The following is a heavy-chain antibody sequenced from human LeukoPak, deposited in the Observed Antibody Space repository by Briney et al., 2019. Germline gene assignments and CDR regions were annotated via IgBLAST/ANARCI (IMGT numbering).Heavy chain of an antibody. CDR1: GGSTSSGSYC. D-gene: IGHD3-22*01. CDR3: ARAYSSGYYPPENFFNS. Sequence: SETLSLTCTVSGGSTSSGSYCWSWIRQPAGKGLEWIGGIYTSGSTNYDPSLKSRVTVSVDTSRNQFSLKLSSVTAADTAVYYCARAYSSGYYPPENFFNSWGQGTLVTVSS. CDR2: IYTSGST. V-gene: IGHV4-61*02. J-gene: IGHJ4*02.